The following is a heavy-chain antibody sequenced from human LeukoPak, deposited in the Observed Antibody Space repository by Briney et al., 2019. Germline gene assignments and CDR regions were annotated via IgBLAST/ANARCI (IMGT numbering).Heavy chain of an antibody. Sequence: ASVKVSCKTSGYTFTSYDINWVRQATGQGLEWMGWMNPNSGNTGYAQKFQGRVTITRNTSISTAYVELSSLRSEDTAVYYCARWSYPNWYFDLWGRGTLVTVSS. CDR3: ARWSYPNWYFDL. V-gene: IGHV1-8*03. CDR2: MNPNSGNT. D-gene: IGHD3-16*01. J-gene: IGHJ2*01. CDR1: GYTFTSYD.